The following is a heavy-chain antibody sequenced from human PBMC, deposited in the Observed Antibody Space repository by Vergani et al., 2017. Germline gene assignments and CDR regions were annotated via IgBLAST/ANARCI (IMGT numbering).Heavy chain of an antibody. CDR3: VKGGCGGDCYLAEYFQH. V-gene: IGHV1-46*03. Sequence: QVQLVQSRAEVKKPGASVKVSCKASGYTFTGYYMHWVRQAPGQGLEWMGWINPSGGSTSYAQKFQGRVTMTRDTSTSTFYMGLSSLRSEDTAVYYCVKGGCGGDCYLAEYFQHCGQGTLVTVSS. CDR2: INPSGGST. J-gene: IGHJ1*01. CDR1: GYTFTGYY. D-gene: IGHD2-21*02.